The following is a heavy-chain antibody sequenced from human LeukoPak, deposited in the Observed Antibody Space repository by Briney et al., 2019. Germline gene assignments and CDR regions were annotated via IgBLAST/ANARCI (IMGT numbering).Heavy chain of an antibody. D-gene: IGHD1-7*01. CDR1: GGSISSSSYY. CDR2: INHSGST. V-gene: IGHV4-39*07. CDR3: ARGRGTTFPPGAFDI. J-gene: IGHJ3*02. Sequence: PSETLSLTCTVSGGSISSSSYYWGWIRQPPGKGLEWIGEINHSGSTNYNPSLKSRVTISVDTSKNQFSLKLSSVTAADTAVYYCARGRGTTFPPGAFDICGQGTMVTVSS.